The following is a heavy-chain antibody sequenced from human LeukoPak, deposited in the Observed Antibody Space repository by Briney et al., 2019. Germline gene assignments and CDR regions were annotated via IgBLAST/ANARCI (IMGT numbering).Heavy chain of an antibody. CDR3: ARDIAVAGNYFDY. D-gene: IGHD6-19*01. CDR1: GFTFSNYW. V-gene: IGHV3-74*01. CDR2: INSDMSGT. J-gene: IGHJ4*02. Sequence: KPGGSLRLSCAASGFTFSNYWMHWVRQAPGKGVVWFSRINSDMSGTNYADSVKGRFTISRDNAKNTLYLQMNSLRAEDTAVYYCARDIAVAGNYFDYWGQGTLVTVSS.